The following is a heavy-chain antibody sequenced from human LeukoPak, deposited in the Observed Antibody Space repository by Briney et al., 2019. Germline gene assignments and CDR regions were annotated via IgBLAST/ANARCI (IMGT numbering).Heavy chain of an antibody. V-gene: IGHV3-21*01. Sequence: MPGGSLRLSCAASGFTFSSYSMNWVRQAPGKGLEWVSSISTSSSYIYYADSVKGRFTISRDNARNSLYQQMNSLRAEDTAVYYCARGASVVAGNDNAFDIWGQGTMVTVSS. J-gene: IGHJ3*02. CDR1: GFTFSSYS. D-gene: IGHD6-19*01. CDR2: ISTSSSYI. CDR3: ARGASVVAGNDNAFDI.